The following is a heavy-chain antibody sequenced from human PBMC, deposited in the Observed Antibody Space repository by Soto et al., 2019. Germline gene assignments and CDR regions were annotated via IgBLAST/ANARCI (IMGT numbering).Heavy chain of an antibody. V-gene: IGHV4-34*01. CDR1: GWSFRGYY. J-gene: IGHJ4*02. CDR2: INHSGST. CDR3: ATGVSDY. Sequence: PQTLSLTCSVYGWSFRGYYSMQIRQPSGKDVEWIGKINHSGSTNYNPSLKSRVTISVHTSKTQFSLKLSSVTAVDTAVYYCATGVSDYWGQRTLVTVSS.